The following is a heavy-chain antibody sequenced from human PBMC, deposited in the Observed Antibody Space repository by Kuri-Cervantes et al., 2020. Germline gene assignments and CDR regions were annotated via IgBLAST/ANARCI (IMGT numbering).Heavy chain of an antibody. CDR1: GFTFTSSA. V-gene: IGHV1-58*02. CDR3: AAGDLVVTAIRGDYYYYGMDV. J-gene: IGHJ6*02. CDR2: IVVGSGNT. Sequence: SVKVSCKASGFTFTSSAMQWVRQARGQRLEWIGWIVVGSGNTNYAQKFQERVTITRDMSTSTAYMELSSLRSEDTAVYYCAAGDLVVTAIRGDYYYYGMDVWGQGTTVTVSS. D-gene: IGHD2-21*02.